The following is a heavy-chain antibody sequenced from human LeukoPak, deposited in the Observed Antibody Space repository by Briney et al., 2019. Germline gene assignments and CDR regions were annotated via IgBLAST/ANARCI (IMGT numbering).Heavy chain of an antibody. V-gene: IGHV3-7*01. Sequence: GALRLSCAASGFPFSSYWMSWVRQAPGKGLEWVANIKQDGSDKYYVDSVKGRFTISRDNAENSLYLQLNSLRADDTAVYYCARLTGTTGFDYWGQGTLVTVSS. J-gene: IGHJ4*02. D-gene: IGHD1-1*01. CDR2: IKQDGSDK. CDR1: GFPFSSYW. CDR3: ARLTGTTGFDY.